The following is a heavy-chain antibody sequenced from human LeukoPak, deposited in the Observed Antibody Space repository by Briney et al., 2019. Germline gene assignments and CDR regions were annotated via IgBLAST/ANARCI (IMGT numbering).Heavy chain of an antibody. CDR3: AKDEFVASDFTGAFDI. J-gene: IGHJ3*02. CDR1: GFTFDDYA. V-gene: IGHV3-9*03. CDR2: ISWNSGSI. Sequence: PGRSLRLSCAASGFTFDDYAMHWVRQAPWKGLEWVSGISWNSGSIGYADSVKGRFTISRDNAKNSLYLQMNSLRAEDMALYYCAKDEFVASDFTGAFDIWGQGTMVTVSS. D-gene: IGHD2-8*02.